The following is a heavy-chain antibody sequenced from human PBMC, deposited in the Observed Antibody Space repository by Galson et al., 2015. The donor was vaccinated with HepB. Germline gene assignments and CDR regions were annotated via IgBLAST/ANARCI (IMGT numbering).Heavy chain of an antibody. CDR2: IKQDGSEK. Sequence: SLRLSCAASGFTFSSYWMSWVRQAPGKGLEWVANIKQDGSEKYYVDSVKGRFTISRDNAKNSLYLQMNSLRAEDTAVYYCARVRRQLVRIYYDGSGYYSADLDYWGQGTLVTVSS. CDR1: GFTFSSYW. V-gene: IGHV3-7*03. D-gene: IGHD3-22*01. CDR3: ARVRRQLVRIYYDGSGYYSADLDY. J-gene: IGHJ4*02.